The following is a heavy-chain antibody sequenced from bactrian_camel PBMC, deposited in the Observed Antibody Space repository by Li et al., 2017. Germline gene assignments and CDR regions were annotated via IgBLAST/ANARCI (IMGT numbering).Heavy chain of an antibody. D-gene: IGHD5*01. Sequence: HVQLVESGGGTVQAGGSLRLSCAASGYTYNRNCMAWFRLAPGKEREGVARIATGSGNTYYADSVKGRFTFSQDNAKNKVYLQMNSLKTEDTAVYYCATDEETTGWVQTGPETGYGYWGQGTQVTVS. V-gene: IGHV3S1*01. CDR3: ATDEETTGWVQTGPETGYGY. CDR2: IATGSGNT. J-gene: IGHJ4*01. CDR1: GYTYNRNC.